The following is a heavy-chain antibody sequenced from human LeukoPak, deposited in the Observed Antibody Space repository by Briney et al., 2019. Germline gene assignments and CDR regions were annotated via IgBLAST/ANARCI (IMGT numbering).Heavy chain of an antibody. CDR1: GXSISGSSYY. CDR3: ARLRGAMTPVTSDFDY. Sequence: PSDTLSLTCTVSGXSISGSSYYWAWIRQPPGKGLEWIGSGFYSGSAYYNPSLKSRLTISVDTSKNQFSLNLSSVPAADTAVYYCARLRGAMTPVTSDFDYWGQGTLVTVSS. V-gene: IGHV4-39*01. CDR2: GFYSGSA. J-gene: IGHJ4*02. D-gene: IGHD4-17*01.